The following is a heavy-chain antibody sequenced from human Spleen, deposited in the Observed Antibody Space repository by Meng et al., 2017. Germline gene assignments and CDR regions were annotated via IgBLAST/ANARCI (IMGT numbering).Heavy chain of an antibody. V-gene: IGHV4-59*12. Sequence: SETLSLTCSVSGGSISSYYWSWIRQPPGKGLEWIGYIYYSGSTNYNPSLKSRVTISVDTSKNQFSLKLSSVTAADTAVYYCARGSRLAAGDKNWFDPWGQGTLVTVSS. D-gene: IGHD6-13*01. J-gene: IGHJ5*02. CDR1: GGSISSYY. CDR3: ARGSRLAAGDKNWFDP. CDR2: IYYSGST.